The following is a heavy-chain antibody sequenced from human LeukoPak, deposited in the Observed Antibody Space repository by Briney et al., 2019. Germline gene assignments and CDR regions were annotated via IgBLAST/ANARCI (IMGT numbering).Heavy chain of an antibody. CDR1: GGTFNSYA. CDR2: IIPIFGIA. Sequence: SVKVSCKASGGTFNSYAISWVRQAPGQGLEWMGRIIPIFGIANYAQKFQGRVTITADKSTSTAYMELSSLRSEDTAVYYCARRPYSSGQLDYWGQGTLVTVSS. J-gene: IGHJ4*02. D-gene: IGHD6-19*01. CDR3: ARRPYSSGQLDY. V-gene: IGHV1-69*04.